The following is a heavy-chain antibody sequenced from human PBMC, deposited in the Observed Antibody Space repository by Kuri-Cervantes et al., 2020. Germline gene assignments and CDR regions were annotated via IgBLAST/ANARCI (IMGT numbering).Heavy chain of an antibody. CDR2: INPISGGT. CDR3: ATILMGGVTSNFDY. CDR1: GYTFTDYY. J-gene: IGHJ4*02. Sequence: ASVKVSCKAFGYTFTDYYLHWIRQAPGQGLEWMGWINPISGGTNYAEKFQGRVTMTRDTSISTVNMELSSLRPEDTAVYYCATILMGGVTSNFDYWGQGTLVTVSS. V-gene: IGHV1-2*02. D-gene: IGHD1-26*01.